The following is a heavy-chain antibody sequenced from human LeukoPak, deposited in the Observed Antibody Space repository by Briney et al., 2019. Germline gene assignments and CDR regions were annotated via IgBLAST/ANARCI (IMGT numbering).Heavy chain of an antibody. Sequence: SETLSLTCTVSGGSISSYYWSWIRQPAGKGLEWIGRIYTSGSTNYNPSLKSRVTMSVDTSKNQFSLKLSSVTAADTAVYYCARGSSDSSGYYYLYFDYWGQGTLVTVSS. CDR1: GGSISSYY. J-gene: IGHJ4*02. CDR3: ARGSSDSSGYYYLYFDY. D-gene: IGHD3-22*01. CDR2: IYTSGST. V-gene: IGHV4-4*07.